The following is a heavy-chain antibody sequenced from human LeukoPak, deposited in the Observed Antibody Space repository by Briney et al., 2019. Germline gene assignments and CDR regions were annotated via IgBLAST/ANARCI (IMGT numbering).Heavy chain of an antibody. D-gene: IGHD2-21*01. J-gene: IGHJ4*02. CDR3: AREGVRTYYFDY. Sequence: SETLSLTCTVSGGSISSYYWSWIRQPPGKGLEWIGYIYYSGSTNYNPSLKSRVTISVDTSKNQFSLKLSSVTAADTAVYYCAREGVRTYYFDYWGQGTLVTVSS. CDR1: GGSISSYY. CDR2: IYYSGST. V-gene: IGHV4-59*01.